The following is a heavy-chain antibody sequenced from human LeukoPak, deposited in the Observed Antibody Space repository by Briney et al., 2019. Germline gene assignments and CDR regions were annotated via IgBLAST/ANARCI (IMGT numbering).Heavy chain of an antibody. Sequence: GASVKVSCKVSEYTVTEVAIHWVRQTGEGLEWMGGFHPKDADMIYAQKFQGRVTMTQDTSTDTVYMELRSLRSDDTAVYYCARAGSGSYYYYMDVWGKGTTVTISS. CDR3: ARAGSGSYYYYMDV. D-gene: IGHD3-10*01. CDR1: EYTVTEVA. CDR2: FHPKDADM. V-gene: IGHV1-24*01. J-gene: IGHJ6*03.